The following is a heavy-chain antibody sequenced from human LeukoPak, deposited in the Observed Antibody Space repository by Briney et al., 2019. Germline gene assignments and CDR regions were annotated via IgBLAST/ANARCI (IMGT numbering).Heavy chain of an antibody. V-gene: IGHV3-66*01. CDR2: LYSGGST. D-gene: IGHD6-13*01. J-gene: IGHJ4*02. CDR1: GVSVSSSY. Sequence: PGGSLSLSCAASGVSVSSSYMTWIRQPPGKGLEWVSDLYSGGSTYYADSVKRRFTISRDNSKNTLYLQMSSLRAEDTAVYYCAREQNSSWYRGIFDYWGQGTLVTVSS. CDR3: AREQNSSWYRGIFDY.